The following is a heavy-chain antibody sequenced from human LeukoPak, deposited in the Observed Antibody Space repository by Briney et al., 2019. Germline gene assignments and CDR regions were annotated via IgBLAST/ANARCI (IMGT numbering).Heavy chain of an antibody. CDR1: GYRFTAYW. V-gene: IGHV5-51*01. J-gene: IGHJ6*03. CDR3: ARLSQKAFYYYMDV. CDR2: IYPADSDT. Sequence: GESLKISCEGSGYRFTAYWIARVRQMPGKGLEWMGTIYPADSDTRYGPSFRGQVLISADRSTNTAYLQWSGLQASDTATYFCARLSQKAFYYYMDVWGKGTTVAVSS.